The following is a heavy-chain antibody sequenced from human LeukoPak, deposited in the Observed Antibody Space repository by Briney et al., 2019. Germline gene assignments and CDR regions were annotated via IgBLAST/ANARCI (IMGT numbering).Heavy chain of an antibody. V-gene: IGHV3-7*01. D-gene: IGHD7-27*01. CDR3: ARGWGYFDY. J-gene: IGHJ4*02. Sequence: GGSLRLSCAASGFTFSNFWMSWVRQAPGKGLEWVAKIKQDGSEKYYVDSVKGRFTISRDNAKNSLYLQMNSLRAEDTAVYYCARGWGYFDYWGQGTLVTVSS. CDR2: IKQDGSEK. CDR1: GFTFSNFW.